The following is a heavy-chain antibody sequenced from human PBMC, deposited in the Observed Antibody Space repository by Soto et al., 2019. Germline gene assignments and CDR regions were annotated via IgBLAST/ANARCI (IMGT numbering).Heavy chain of an antibody. CDR1: GGTFSSYA. D-gene: IGHD5-18*01. CDR2: IIPIFGTA. V-gene: IGHV1-69*13. J-gene: IGHJ4*02. Sequence: SVKVSCKASGGTFSSYAISWVRQAPGQGLEWMGGIIPIFGTANYAQKFQGRVTITADESTSTAYMELSSLRSEDTAVYYCVRSQGGYSYGTPFDYSGQGTLVTVSS. CDR3: VRSQGGYSYGTPFDY.